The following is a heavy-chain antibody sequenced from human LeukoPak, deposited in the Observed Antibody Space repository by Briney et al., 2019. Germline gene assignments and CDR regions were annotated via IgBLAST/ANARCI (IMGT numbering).Heavy chain of an antibody. CDR3: ARKPDSSTSPPGGWFDP. J-gene: IGHJ5*02. CDR1: GYTFTGYY. V-gene: IGHV1-2*02. CDR2: INPNSGGT. D-gene: IGHD2-2*01. Sequence: GASVKVSCKASGYTFTGYYMHWVRQAPGQGLEWMGWINPNSGGTNYAQKFQGRVTMTRDTSISTAYMELSRLRSDDTAVYYCARKPDSSTSPPGGWFDPWGQGTLVTVSS.